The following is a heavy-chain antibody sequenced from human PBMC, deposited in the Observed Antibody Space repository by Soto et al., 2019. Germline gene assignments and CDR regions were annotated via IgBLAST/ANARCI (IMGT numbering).Heavy chain of an antibody. CDR3: ASGASGYDYVGWCDP. CDR1: GGSFSGYY. CDR2: INQSGST. D-gene: IGHD5-12*01. J-gene: IGHJ5*02. Sequence: QVQLQQWGAGLLKPSETLSLTCAVYGGSFSGYYWSWIRQSPGKGLEWIGEINQSGSTNYNPSLKIRVILSADTSKNQFSLTLSSVTAADTAVYYCASGASGYDYVGWCDPWGQGTLVT. V-gene: IGHV4-34*01.